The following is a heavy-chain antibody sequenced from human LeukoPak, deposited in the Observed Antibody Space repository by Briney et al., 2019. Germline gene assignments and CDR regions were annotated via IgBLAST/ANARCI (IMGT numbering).Heavy chain of an antibody. CDR1: GYTFTSYY. V-gene: IGHV1-46*01. CDR3: ARDPGYCSSTSCYLSYMDV. J-gene: IGHJ6*03. Sequence: ASVKVSCKASGYTFTSYYMHWVRQAPGQGLEWMGIINPSGGSTSYAQKFQGRVTMTRDMPTSTVYMELSSLRSEDTAVYYCARDPGYCSSTSCYLSYMDVWGKGTTVTVSS. CDR2: INPSGGST. D-gene: IGHD2-2*01.